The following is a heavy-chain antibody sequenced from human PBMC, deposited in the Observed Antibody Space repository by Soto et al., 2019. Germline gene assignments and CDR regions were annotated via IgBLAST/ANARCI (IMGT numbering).Heavy chain of an antibody. CDR2: MNPNSGDT. J-gene: IGHJ5*02. CDR3: ARKLISAYSSGWYP. CDR1: GYTFTSYD. D-gene: IGHD6-19*01. Sequence: ASVKVSCKASGYTFTSYDINWVRQATGQGLEWMGWMNPNSGDTGYAQKFQGRVTMTRNTSISTAYMELSSLRSEDTAVYYCARKLISAYSSGWYPWGQGTLVTVSS. V-gene: IGHV1-8*01.